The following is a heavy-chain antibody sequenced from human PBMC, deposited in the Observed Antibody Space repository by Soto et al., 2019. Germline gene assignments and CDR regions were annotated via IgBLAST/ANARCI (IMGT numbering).Heavy chain of an antibody. CDR3: ARHGGRYCSGRTCYIYWHCDL. Sequence: SETLSLTCTVSGGSISTYYWSWIRQPPGKGLEWIGYIYDSGSTDYNPSLKSRVTISVDTSKNQFSLKLSSVTAADTAVYYCARHGGRYCSGRTCYIYWHCDLWGRGTLVTVTS. CDR1: GGSISTYY. V-gene: IGHV4-59*08. D-gene: IGHD2-15*01. J-gene: IGHJ2*01. CDR2: IYDSGST.